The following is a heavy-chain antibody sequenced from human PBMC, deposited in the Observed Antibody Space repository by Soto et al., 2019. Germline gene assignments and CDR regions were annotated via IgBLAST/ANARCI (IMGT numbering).Heavy chain of an antibody. Sequence: SETLSLTCTVSGGSISSGDYYWSWIRQPPGKDLEWIGYIYYSGSTYYNPSLRSRVTISVDTSKNQFSLKLSSVTAADTAVYYCARTGLGYSYGCWFDPWGQGTLVTVSS. CDR1: GGSISSGDYY. CDR3: ARTGLGYSYGCWFDP. D-gene: IGHD5-18*01. J-gene: IGHJ5*02. CDR2: IYYSGST. V-gene: IGHV4-30-4*01.